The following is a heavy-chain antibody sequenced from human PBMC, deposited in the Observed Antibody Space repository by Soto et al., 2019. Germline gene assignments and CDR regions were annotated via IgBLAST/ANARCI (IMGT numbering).Heavy chain of an antibody. D-gene: IGHD4-17*01. J-gene: IGHJ5*02. CDR2: ISWNSGSI. Sequence: GGSLRLSCAASGFTFDDYAMHWVRQAPGKGLEWVSGISWNSGSIGYADSVKGRFTISRDNAKNSLYLQMNSLRAEDTALYYCAKDSGDYTEGWFDPWGQGTLVTVSS. V-gene: IGHV3-9*01. CDR3: AKDSGDYTEGWFDP. CDR1: GFTFDDYA.